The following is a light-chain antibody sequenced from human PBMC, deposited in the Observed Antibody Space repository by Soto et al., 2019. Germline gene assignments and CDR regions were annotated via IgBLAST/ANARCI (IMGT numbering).Light chain of an antibody. CDR1: QSLLHSDGYNY. V-gene: IGKV2-28*01. J-gene: IGKJ1*01. Sequence: VIIQTTLSLPVTPGEPASISCRSSQSLLHSDGYNYLDWYLQKPGQSPQLLIYLGSNRSSGVPDRFSGSGSGTDFTLEISRVEADDVGVYYCMQALQTWTFGQGTKLYIK. CDR2: LGS. CDR3: MQALQTWT.